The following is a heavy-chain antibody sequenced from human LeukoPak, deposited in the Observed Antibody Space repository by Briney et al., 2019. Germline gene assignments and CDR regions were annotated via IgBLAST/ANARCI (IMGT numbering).Heavy chain of an antibody. CDR1: GFTFSGFW. D-gene: IGHD3-16*01. CDR3: TREDYGADS. Sequence: GGSLRLSCAASGFTFSGFWMSWVRQAPGKGLEWVANIKQDGSENYYVDSVKGRFIISRDNARNSLYLQMNSLRAEDTAMYYCTREDYGADSWGQGTLVTVAS. J-gene: IGHJ4*02. V-gene: IGHV3-7*01. CDR2: IKQDGSEN.